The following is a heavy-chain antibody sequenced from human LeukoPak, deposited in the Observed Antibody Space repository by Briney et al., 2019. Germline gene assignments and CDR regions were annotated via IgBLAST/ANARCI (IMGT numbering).Heavy chain of an antibody. CDR2: IYYSGST. CDR3: ARVNERVDYYGMDV. Sequence: SETLSLTCTVSGGSISSGGYYWSWIRQHPGKGLEWIGYIYYSGSTYYNPSLKSRVTISVDTSKNQFSLKLSSVTAADTAVYYCARVNERVDYYGMDVWGQGTTVTVSS. CDR1: GGSISSGGYY. J-gene: IGHJ6*02. V-gene: IGHV4-31*03. D-gene: IGHD1-1*01.